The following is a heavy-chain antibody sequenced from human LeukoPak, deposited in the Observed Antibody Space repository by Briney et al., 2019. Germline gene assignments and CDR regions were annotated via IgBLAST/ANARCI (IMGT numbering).Heavy chain of an antibody. V-gene: IGHV3-53*01. Sequence: GGSLRLSCAASGFIVSSIYMTWLRQAPGKGLEWVSTIYSGGSTYYADSVKGRFTISRDNSQNTLYLQMNSLRAEDTALYYCSRAATHAGPFDFWSQGTLVTVSA. CDR1: GFIVSSIY. CDR2: IYSGGST. CDR3: SRAATHAGPFDF. J-gene: IGHJ4*01. D-gene: IGHD6-13*01.